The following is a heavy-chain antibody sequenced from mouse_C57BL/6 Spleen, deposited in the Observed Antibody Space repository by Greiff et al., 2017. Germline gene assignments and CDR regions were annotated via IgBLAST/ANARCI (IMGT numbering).Heavy chain of an antibody. CDR3: ARWRWLLGFAY. Sequence: EVHLVESGPGLVKPSPSLSLTCSVTGYSFTSGYYWNWIRQFPGNKLEWMGYIRYDGSTNYNPTLKNRISITRDTTKNQLFLKLNSVTTEDTATYYCARWRWLLGFAYWGQGTLVTVSA. V-gene: IGHV3-6*01. D-gene: IGHD2-3*01. J-gene: IGHJ3*01. CDR1: GYSFTSGYY. CDR2: IRYDGST.